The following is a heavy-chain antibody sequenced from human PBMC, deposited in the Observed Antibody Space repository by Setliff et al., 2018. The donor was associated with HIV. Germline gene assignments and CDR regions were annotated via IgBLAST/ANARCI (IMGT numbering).Heavy chain of an antibody. Sequence: SETLSLTCAVSGDSMNNNNWWSWIRLSPGKGLEWIGDISQTGNVNYNPSLKSRVTMSVDQSKKQFSLKLDFVTAADTAFYFCARLRVMVFGMMLTDDAFDVWGQGTMVTVSS. D-gene: IGHD3-3*01. CDR2: ISQTGNV. CDR3: ARLRVMVFGMMLTDDAFDV. V-gene: IGHV4-4*02. J-gene: IGHJ3*01. CDR1: GDSMNNNNW.